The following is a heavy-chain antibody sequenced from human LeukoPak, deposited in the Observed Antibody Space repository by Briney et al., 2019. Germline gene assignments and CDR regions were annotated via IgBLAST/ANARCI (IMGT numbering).Heavy chain of an antibody. V-gene: IGHV1-24*01. J-gene: IGHJ6*04. CDR1: GYTLTELS. Sequence: ASVKVPCKASGYTLTELSMHWVRQAPGKGLEWMGGFDPEDGERIYAQKFQGRLTMTEDTSTDTAYMELSSLRSEDTAVYYCATLMFRGVIGDNYFGMDVWGKGTTVTVSS. CDR3: ATLMFRGVIGDNYFGMDV. D-gene: IGHD3-10*01. CDR2: FDPEDGER.